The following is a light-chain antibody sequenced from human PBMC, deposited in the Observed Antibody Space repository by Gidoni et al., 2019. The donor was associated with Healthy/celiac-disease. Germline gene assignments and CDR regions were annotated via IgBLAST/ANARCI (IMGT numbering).Light chain of an antibody. J-gene: IGLJ2*01. CDR1: KLGDNY. Sequence: SYELTQPPSVSVSPGQTASITCSGDKLGDNYACWYQQKPGQSPVLVIYQDSKRPSGIPGRVSGSNPGNTATLTISGTQAMDEADYYCQAWDSSILVVFGGGTKLTVL. CDR2: QDS. V-gene: IGLV3-1*01. CDR3: QAWDSSILVV.